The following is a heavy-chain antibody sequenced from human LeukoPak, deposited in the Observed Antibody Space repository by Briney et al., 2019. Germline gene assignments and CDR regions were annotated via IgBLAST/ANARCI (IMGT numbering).Heavy chain of an antibody. J-gene: IGHJ4*02. Sequence: SETLSLTCTSSGASFSSGYQYWNWIRQSPGKGLEWIGSIHPSGTLYNNPSLESRVTMSMDTSKNQFSLNLNSVTAADTAVYFCSRGLDSRKLGYWGQGTLVTVSS. CDR3: SRGLDSRKLGY. CDR1: GASFSSGYQY. V-gene: IGHV4-31*03. D-gene: IGHD3-22*01. CDR2: IHPSGTL.